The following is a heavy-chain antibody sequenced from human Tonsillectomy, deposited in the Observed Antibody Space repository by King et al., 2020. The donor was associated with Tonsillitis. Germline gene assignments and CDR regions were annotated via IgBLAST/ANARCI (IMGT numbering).Heavy chain of an antibody. J-gene: IGHJ4*02. CDR1: GGSINSSNYY. D-gene: IGHD3-22*01. Sequence: LQLQESGPGLVKPSETLSLTCTVSGGSINSSNYYWGWIRQPPGKGLEWIGNIFHSGSTYYNPSLKSRVTISVETSKSQIPLNLSSVTAADTAVYYCARLYFYDSTGYLYYFDYWGQGTLVTVSS. V-gene: IGHV4-39*01. CDR2: IFHSGST. CDR3: ARLYFYDSTGYLYYFDY.